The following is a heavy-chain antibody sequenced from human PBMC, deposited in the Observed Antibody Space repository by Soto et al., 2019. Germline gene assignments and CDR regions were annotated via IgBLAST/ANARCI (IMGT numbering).Heavy chain of an antibody. V-gene: IGHV4-30-4*01. CDR2: IYYSGST. CDR1: GGSISSGDYY. Sequence: SETLSLTCTVSGGSISSGDYYWTWIRQQPGKGLEWIGYIYYSGSTYYNQSLKSRVTISVATTENHFSLKLSSVTAADTAVYYCASVYYDISGYYDGGMDWFDPWGQGSLVTVSS. D-gene: IGHD3-22*01. J-gene: IGHJ5*02. CDR3: ASVYYDISGYYDGGMDWFDP.